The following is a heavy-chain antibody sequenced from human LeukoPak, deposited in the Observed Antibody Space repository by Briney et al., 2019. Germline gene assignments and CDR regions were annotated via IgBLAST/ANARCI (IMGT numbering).Heavy chain of an antibody. J-gene: IGHJ6*03. CDR3: ARGAGHIVVVPAAMSTRRANSYYYMDV. V-gene: IGHV4-34*01. CDR2: INHSGST. D-gene: IGHD2-2*01. Sequence: SETLSLTCGVYGGSLSDYYWSWIRQPPGKGLERIGEINHSGSTNYNPSLKSRVTISEDTSKNQFSLKLDSVTAADTAVYYCARGAGHIVVVPAAMSTRRANSYYYMDVWGKGTTVTVSS. CDR1: GGSLSDYY.